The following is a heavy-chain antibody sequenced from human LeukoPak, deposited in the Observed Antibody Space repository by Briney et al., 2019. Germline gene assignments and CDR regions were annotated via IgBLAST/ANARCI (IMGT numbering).Heavy chain of an antibody. CDR1: GGSISSGDYY. D-gene: IGHD2-15*01. CDR3: ATGTGYCSSGSCYDY. Sequence: SETLSLTCTVSGGSISSGDYYWSWIRQPPGKGLEWIGYIYYSGSTYYNPSLKSRVTISVDTSKNQFSLKLSSVTAADTAVYYCATGTGYCSSGSCYDYWGQGTLVTVSS. V-gene: IGHV4-30-4*08. J-gene: IGHJ4*02. CDR2: IYYSGST.